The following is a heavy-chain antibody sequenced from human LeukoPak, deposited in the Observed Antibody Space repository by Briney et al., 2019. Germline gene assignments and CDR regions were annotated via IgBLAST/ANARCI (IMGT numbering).Heavy chain of an antibody. CDR3: AREGHNWNYDCFDS. CDR2: TYYRSKWYN. V-gene: IGHV6-1*01. CDR1: GDSVSSNSAA. J-gene: IGHJ4*02. D-gene: IGHD1-7*01. Sequence: SQTLSLTCAIFGDSVSSNSAAWNWIRQSPSRGLEWLGRTYYRSKWYNDYAVSMKGRISISPGTSKNQLSLQMSSVTPEDTAVYYCAREGHNWNYDCFDSWGQGILVTVSS.